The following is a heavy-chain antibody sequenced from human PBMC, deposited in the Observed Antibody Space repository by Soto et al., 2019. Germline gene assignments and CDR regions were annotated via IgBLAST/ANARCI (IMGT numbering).Heavy chain of an antibody. D-gene: IGHD3-22*01. CDR3: ARSEYYYDSSGYYPGDYYDMDV. V-gene: IGHV1-3*01. Sequence: ASVKVSCKASGYTFTSYAMHWVRQAPGQRLEWMGWINAGNGNTKYSQKFQGRVTITRDTSASTAYMELSSLRSEDTAVYYCARSEYYYDSSGYYPGDYYDMDVWGQGTTVTVSS. J-gene: IGHJ6*02. CDR2: INAGNGNT. CDR1: GYTFTSYA.